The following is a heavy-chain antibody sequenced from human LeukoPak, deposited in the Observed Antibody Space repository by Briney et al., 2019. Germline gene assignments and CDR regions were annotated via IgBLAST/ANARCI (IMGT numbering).Heavy chain of an antibody. Sequence: DSVKVSRKVSGYTLTELSMHWVRQAPGKGLEWMGGFDPEDGETIYAQKFQGRVTMTEDTSTDTAYMELSSLRSEDTAVYYCATDLGYRGNYWGQGTLVTVSS. V-gene: IGHV1-24*01. CDR2: FDPEDGET. J-gene: IGHJ4*02. CDR3: ATDLGYRGNY. D-gene: IGHD6-13*01. CDR1: GYTLTELS.